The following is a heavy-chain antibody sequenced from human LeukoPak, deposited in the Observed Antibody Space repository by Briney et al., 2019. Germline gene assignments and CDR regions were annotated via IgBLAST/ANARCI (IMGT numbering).Heavy chain of an antibody. CDR1: GFTFDDYG. CDR3: ARDRYSSSSFDY. Sequence: PGGSLRLSCAASGFTFDDYGMCWVRQAPGKGLEWVSGINWNGGSTGYADSVKGRFTISRDNAKNSLYLQMNSLRAEDTALYYCARDRYSSSSFDYWGQGTLVTVSS. D-gene: IGHD6-6*01. J-gene: IGHJ4*02. CDR2: INWNGGST. V-gene: IGHV3-20*04.